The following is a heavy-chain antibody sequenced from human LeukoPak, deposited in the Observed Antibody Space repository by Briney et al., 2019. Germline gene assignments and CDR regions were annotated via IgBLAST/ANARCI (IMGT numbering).Heavy chain of an antibody. Sequence: GGSLRLSCAASGFTFDDYAMHWVRQTPGKGLEWVAGIRWNSGTIGYADSVKGRFTISRDNAKNSLYLQMNSLRPEDTALYYCVKGSRSSRPYYFDHWGQGILVTVSS. CDR1: GFTFDDYA. CDR3: VKGSRSSRPYYFDH. J-gene: IGHJ4*02. D-gene: IGHD6-6*01. V-gene: IGHV3-9*01. CDR2: IRWNSGTI.